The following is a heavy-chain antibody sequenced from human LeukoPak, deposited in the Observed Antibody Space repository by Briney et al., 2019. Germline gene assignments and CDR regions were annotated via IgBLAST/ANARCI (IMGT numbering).Heavy chain of an antibody. CDR3: ARVKILEWLPDY. V-gene: IGHV3-33*01. J-gene: IGHJ4*02. CDR1: GFTFSSYG. D-gene: IGHD3-3*01. Sequence: PGRSLRLSCEASGFTFSSYGMHWVRQAPGKGLEWVAVIWFDGGNKYYGDSVKGRFTISRDNSKNTLYLQMNSLRAEDTAVYYCARVKILEWLPDYWGQGTLVTVSS. CDR2: IWFDGGNK.